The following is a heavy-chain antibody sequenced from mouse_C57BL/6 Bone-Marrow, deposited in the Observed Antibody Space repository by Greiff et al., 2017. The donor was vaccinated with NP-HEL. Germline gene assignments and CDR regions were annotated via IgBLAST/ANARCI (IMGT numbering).Heavy chain of an antibody. CDR2: IYPRSGNT. D-gene: IGHD1-1*01. CDR3: ARKAYYYGIWYFDV. Sequence: VQLQESGAELARPGASVKLSCKASGYTFTSYGISWVKQRTGQGLEWIGEIYPRSGNTYYNEKFKGKATLTADKSSSTAYMELRSLTSEDSAVYFCARKAYYYGIWYFDVWGTGTTVTVSS. V-gene: IGHV1-81*01. J-gene: IGHJ1*03. CDR1: GYTFTSYG.